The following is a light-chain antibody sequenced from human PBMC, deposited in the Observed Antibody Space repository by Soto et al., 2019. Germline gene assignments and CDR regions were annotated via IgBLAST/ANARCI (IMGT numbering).Light chain of an antibody. CDR1: QNILSTANNRNY. CDR2: WAS. Sequence: DIVLTQSPDSLAVSLGERATINCKSSQNILSTANNRNYLAWYQQKPGQPPKLLIYWASTRESGVPDRFSGSGSGTDFILTISSLQAEDVAVYYCQQYYSTPHTFGQGTKLEIK. CDR3: QQYYSTPHT. J-gene: IGKJ2*01. V-gene: IGKV4-1*01.